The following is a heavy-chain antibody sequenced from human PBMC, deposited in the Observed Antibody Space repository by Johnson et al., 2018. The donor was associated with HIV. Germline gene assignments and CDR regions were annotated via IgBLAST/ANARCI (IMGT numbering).Heavy chain of an antibody. Sequence: QVQLVESGGGVVQPGRSLRVSCAESGFTFSSYGMHWVRQAPGKGLEWVAVIWYDGSNKYYADAVKGQFTISRDNSKNTLYLHINTRRPEDTAVYYCANGEGGSFFLAFDIWGQGTMVTVSS. J-gene: IGHJ3*02. D-gene: IGHD1-26*01. CDR3: ANGEGGSFFLAFDI. CDR2: IWYDGSNK. CDR1: GFTFSSYG. V-gene: IGHV3-33*06.